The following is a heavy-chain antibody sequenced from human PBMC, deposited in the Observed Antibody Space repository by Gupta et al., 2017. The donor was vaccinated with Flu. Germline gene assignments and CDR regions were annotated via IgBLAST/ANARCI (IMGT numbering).Heavy chain of an antibody. D-gene: IGHD2-21*02. J-gene: IGHJ4*02. Sequence: QVTLKESGPALVKSTQTLTLTCTFSGFSVTTDRVRFNWIRQSPGKALEWLARIDWDDDKFYRTSLKTRLSISRDTSKNQVVLTMTNMDPMDTATYYCARIGLRGSYFDHWGQGILVTVSS. CDR3: ARIGLRGSYFDH. CDR2: IDWDDDK. V-gene: IGHV2-70*04. CDR1: GFSVTTDRVR.